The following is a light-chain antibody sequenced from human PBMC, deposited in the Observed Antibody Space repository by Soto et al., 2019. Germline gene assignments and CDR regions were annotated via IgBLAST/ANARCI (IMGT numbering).Light chain of an antibody. CDR3: QSYDRSLSASDV. J-gene: IGLJ1*01. V-gene: IGLV1-40*01. Sequence: QSVLTQPPSVSGAPGQRVTISCTGSSSNIGAGYDVHWYQQLPGTAPKLLIYGNSNRPSGVPDRFSGSKSGTSASLAITGLEAEDEADYYCQSYDRSLSASDVFGTGTKVTVL. CDR2: GNS. CDR1: SSNIGAGYD.